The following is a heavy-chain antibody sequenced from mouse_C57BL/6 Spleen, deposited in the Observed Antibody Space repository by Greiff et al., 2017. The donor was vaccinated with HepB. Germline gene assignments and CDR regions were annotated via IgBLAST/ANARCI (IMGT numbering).Heavy chain of an antibody. V-gene: IGHV5-4*01. D-gene: IGHD1-1*01. Sequence: EVQRVESGGGLVKPGGSLKLSCAASGFTFSSYAMSWVRQTPEKRLEWVATISDGGSYTYYPDNVKGRFTISRDNAKNNLYLQMSHLKSEDTAMYYCARDDTTVVATPFDYWGQGTTLTVSS. CDR1: GFTFSSYA. CDR3: ARDDTTVVATPFDY. J-gene: IGHJ2*01. CDR2: ISDGGSYT.